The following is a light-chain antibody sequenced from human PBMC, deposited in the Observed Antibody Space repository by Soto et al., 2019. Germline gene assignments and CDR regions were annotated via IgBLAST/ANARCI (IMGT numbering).Light chain of an antibody. CDR2: AAS. CDR3: QQYGYSPIT. V-gene: IGKV3-20*01. J-gene: IGKJ5*01. Sequence: EIVMTQSPATLSVSPGEGATLSCRASQSVSSYLAWHQQKPGQAPRLLIYAASSRATGIPDRFSGSGSGTDFTLTIDGLEPEDFVVYYCQQYGYSPITFGQGTRLEIK. CDR1: QSVSSY.